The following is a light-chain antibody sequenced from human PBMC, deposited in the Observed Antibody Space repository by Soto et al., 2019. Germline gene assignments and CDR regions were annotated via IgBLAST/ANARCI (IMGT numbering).Light chain of an antibody. V-gene: IGKV3-15*01. Sequence: EIVMTQSPATLSVSPGERATLSCRASQSVSSYLAWYQQKPGLPPRLLIYDASTRATGIPDRFSGSGSGTDFTLPISALQSANLALYYWQQYITCPPLSIFGRGTKLEIK. CDR2: DAS. CDR1: QSVSSY. J-gene: IGKJ2*01. CDR3: QQYITCPPLSI.